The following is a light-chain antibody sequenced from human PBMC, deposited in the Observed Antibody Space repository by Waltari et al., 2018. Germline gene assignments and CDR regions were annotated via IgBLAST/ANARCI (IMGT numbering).Light chain of an antibody. CDR2: QDS. CDR1: KLGAKY. V-gene: IGLV3-1*01. Sequence: SYELPRPPSLSFSPGQTASIPSPGDKLGAKYPCWYQQKPGQSPVLVIYQDSKRPSGIPERFSGSNSGNTATLTISGTQAMDEADYYCQAWDSSTYVVFGGGTKLTVL. J-gene: IGLJ2*01. CDR3: QAWDSSTYVV.